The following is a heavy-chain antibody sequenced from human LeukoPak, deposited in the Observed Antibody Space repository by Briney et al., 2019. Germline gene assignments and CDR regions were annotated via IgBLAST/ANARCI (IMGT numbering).Heavy chain of an antibody. CDR2: IYHVGGT. Sequence: SETLSLTCTVSGGSISSGSYYWSWIRQPAGKGLEWIGSIYHVGGTYYNPSLKSRVTISIDTSENQFSLKLTSVTAADTAIYYCARDGRSGYEDLWGPGTLVTVSS. D-gene: IGHD5-12*01. CDR3: ARDGRSGYEDL. J-gene: IGHJ5*02. V-gene: IGHV4-39*07. CDR1: GGSISSGSYY.